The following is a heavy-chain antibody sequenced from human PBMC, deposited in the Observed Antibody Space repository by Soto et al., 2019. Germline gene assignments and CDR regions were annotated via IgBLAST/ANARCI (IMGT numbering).Heavy chain of an antibody. V-gene: IGHV3-23*01. CDR3: AKGYYDSPGYLTHLMGDH. D-gene: IGHD3-22*01. CDR2: ISGSGGDT. J-gene: IGHJ4*02. Sequence: EVQLLESGGGLVQPGGSLRLSCAVSGFTFSNYVMNWVRQAPGKGLEWVSGISGSGGDTYYAASVKGRFTISRDNSKNTLSLQMNSLRAEDTAVYYCAKGYYDSPGYLTHLMGDHWGQGTLVTVSS. CDR1: GFTFSNYV.